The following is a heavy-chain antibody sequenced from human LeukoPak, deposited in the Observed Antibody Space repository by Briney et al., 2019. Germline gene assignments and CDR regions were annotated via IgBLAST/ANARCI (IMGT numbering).Heavy chain of an antibody. CDR3: AHTRSFITMVRGVIMEYNWFDP. V-gene: IGHV2-5*02. D-gene: IGHD3-10*01. CDR1: GFSLSTSGVG. CDR2: IYWDDDK. Sequence: SGPTLVKPTQTLTLTCTFSGFSLSTSGVGVGWIRQPPGKALEWLALIYWDDDKRYSPSLKSRLTITKDTSKNQVVLTMTNMDPVDTATYYCAHTRSFITMVRGVIMEYNWFDPWGQGTLVTVSS. J-gene: IGHJ5*02.